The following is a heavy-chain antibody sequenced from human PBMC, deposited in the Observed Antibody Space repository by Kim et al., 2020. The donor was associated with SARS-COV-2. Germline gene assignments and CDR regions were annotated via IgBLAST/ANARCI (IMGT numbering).Heavy chain of an antibody. CDR2: IYSGGST. CDR1: GFTVSSNY. V-gene: IGHV3-53*01. J-gene: IGHJ6*02. D-gene: IGHD3-16*01. CDR3: ARTPYDPYYYYGMDV. Sequence: GGSLRLSCAASGFTVSSNYMSWVRQAPGKGLEWVSVIYSGGSTYYADSVKGRFTISRDNSKNTLYLQMNSLRAEDTAVYYCARTPYDPYYYYGMDVWGQGTTVTVSS.